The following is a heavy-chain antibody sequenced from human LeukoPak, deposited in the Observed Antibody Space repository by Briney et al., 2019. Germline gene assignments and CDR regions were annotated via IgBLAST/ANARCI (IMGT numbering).Heavy chain of an antibody. CDR3: ARVSSNLEYFQH. CDR1: GGSISSYY. D-gene: IGHD4-11*01. CDR2: IYYSGST. J-gene: IGHJ1*01. Sequence: SETLSLTCTVSGGSISSYYWSWIRQPPGKGLEWIGYIYYSGSTNYNPSLKSRVTISVDTSKNQFSLKLISVTAADTAVYYCARVSSNLEYFQHWGQGTLVTVSS. V-gene: IGHV4-59*01.